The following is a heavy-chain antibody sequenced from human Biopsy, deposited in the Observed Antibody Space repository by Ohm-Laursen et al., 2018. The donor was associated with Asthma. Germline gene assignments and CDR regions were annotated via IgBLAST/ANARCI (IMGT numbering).Heavy chain of an antibody. CDR2: ISVYNGNT. D-gene: IGHD3-10*01. J-gene: IGHJ6*02. V-gene: IGHV1-18*01. CDR3: ARAVDYSHYYGIDV. CDR1: GYTFNSAG. Sequence: SVKVSCKTSGYTFNSAGITWVRQAPGQGLEWMGWISVYNGNTKVAQKLQARVTMITDTSTSTAYMELRSLRSDDTAVYFCARAVDYSHYYGIDVWGQGTTVTVS.